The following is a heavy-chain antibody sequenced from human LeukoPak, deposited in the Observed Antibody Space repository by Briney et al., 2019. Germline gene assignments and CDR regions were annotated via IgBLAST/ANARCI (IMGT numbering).Heavy chain of an antibody. CDR2: ISSSGSTI. CDR1: GYTFSDYY. J-gene: IGHJ4*02. Sequence: GGSLRLSCAAPGYTFSDYYMSWIRQGPGKGLEWVSYISSSGSTIYYTDSVKGRFTISRDNAKNSLYLQMNSLRAEDTAVYYCASPGPYYYDSSGYTIFDYWGQGTLVTVSS. D-gene: IGHD3-22*01. V-gene: IGHV3-11*01. CDR3: ASPGPYYYDSSGYTIFDY.